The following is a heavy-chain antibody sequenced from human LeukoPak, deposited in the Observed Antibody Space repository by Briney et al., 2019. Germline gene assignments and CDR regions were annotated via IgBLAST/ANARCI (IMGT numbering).Heavy chain of an antibody. CDR1: GYTFSSFD. CDR2: MNPNSLNT. J-gene: IGHJ4*02. D-gene: IGHD2-2*01. CDR3: ARGIRNQLLSEY. V-gene: IGHV1-8*01. Sequence: ASVKVSCKTSGYTFSSFDVIWVRQATGQGLEWIGWMNPNSLNTGYAQKFRGRVTMTGDTSISTAYMELSSLISEDTAVYYCARGIRNQLLSEYWGQGSLVTVSS.